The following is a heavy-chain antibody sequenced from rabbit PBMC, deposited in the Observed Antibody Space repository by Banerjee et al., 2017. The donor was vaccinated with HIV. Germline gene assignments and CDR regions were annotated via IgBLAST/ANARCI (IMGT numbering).Heavy chain of an antibody. CDR2: ISDVSGDT. CDR1: GFSFSSGYW. CDR3: ARSRIAGGGSSSELRL. Sequence: QEQVEESGGDLVKPEGSLTLTCTASGFSFSSGYWICWVRQAPGKGLEWIACISDVSGDTYYASWAKGRFTISKTSTTVTLQMSSLTAADTATYFCARSRIAGGGSSSELRLWGPGTLVTVS. J-gene: IGHJ4*01. V-gene: IGHV1S45*01. D-gene: IGHD8-1*01.